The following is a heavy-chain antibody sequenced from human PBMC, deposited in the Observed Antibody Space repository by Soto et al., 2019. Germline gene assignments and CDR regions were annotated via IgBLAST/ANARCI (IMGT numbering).Heavy chain of an antibody. V-gene: IGHV4-39*01. J-gene: IGHJ6*02. D-gene: IGHD6-19*01. Sequence: SETLSLTCTVSGVSVSSNSYSWAWIRQPPGKGLEWIGTMYYGVNTYYNPSLESRVTISVDTSKNQFSLKLSSVTAADTAVYYCARPTRQWLGLRYYYGMDVWGQGTTVTVSS. CDR1: GVSVSSNSYS. CDR3: ARPTRQWLGLRYYYGMDV. CDR2: MYYGVNT.